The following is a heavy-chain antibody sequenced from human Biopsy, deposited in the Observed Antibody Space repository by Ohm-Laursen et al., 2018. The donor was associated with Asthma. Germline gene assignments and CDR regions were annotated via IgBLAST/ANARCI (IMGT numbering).Heavy chain of an antibody. CDR3: SREEPTSGWYQGSILR. V-gene: IGHV3-30*03. D-gene: IGHD6-19*01. CDR2: ISYDGSNK. Sequence: SLRLSCTASGFTFSSFGMHWVRQAPGKGLEWVACISYDGSNKYYANSVKGRSTISRDNSKNTLYLQMNSLRAEDTAVYYCSREEPTSGWYQGSILRWGQGTLVTVSS. CDR1: GFTFSSFG. J-gene: IGHJ4*02.